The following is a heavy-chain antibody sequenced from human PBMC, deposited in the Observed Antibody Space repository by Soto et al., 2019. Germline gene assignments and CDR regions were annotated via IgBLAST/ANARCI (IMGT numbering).Heavy chain of an antibody. CDR3: ARATPNSSGYYYFDY. CDR2: IIPIFGTA. CDR1: GGTFSSYA. J-gene: IGHJ4*02. V-gene: IGHV1-69*13. D-gene: IGHD3-22*01. Sequence: SVKVSCKASGGTFSSYAISRVRQAPGQGLEWMGGIIPIFGTANYAQKFQGRVTITADESTSTAYMELSSLRSEDTAVYYCARATPNSSGYYYFDYWGQGTLVTVSS.